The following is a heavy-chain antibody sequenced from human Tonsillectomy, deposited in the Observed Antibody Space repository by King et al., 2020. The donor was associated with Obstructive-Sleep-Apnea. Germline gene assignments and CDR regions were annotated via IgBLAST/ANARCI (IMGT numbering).Heavy chain of an antibody. CDR2: IKSKTDGGTT. D-gene: IGHD4-17*01. Sequence: VNLVESGGGLVKPGGSLRLSCAASGFTFSNAWMSWVRQDPGKRLEWVGHIKSKTDGGTTDYAAPVKGRFTISRDDSKNTLYLQMNSLKTEDTAVYFCTTGSPTLTTNFWGQGTLVTVSS. CDR3: TTGSPTLTTNF. V-gene: IGHV3-15*01. CDR1: GFTFSNAW. J-gene: IGHJ4*02.